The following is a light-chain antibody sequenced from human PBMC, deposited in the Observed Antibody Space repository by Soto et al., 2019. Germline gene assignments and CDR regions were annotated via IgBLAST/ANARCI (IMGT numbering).Light chain of an antibody. CDR3: HQRSTWPLT. CDR1: QSISSY. V-gene: IGKV3-11*01. Sequence: VLKKSQATLTLSPRERLTLSSRPSQSISSYLAWYEQKPDQAPRLLILDACNRATGIPDRFSGSGSGTDFTLTISSLEPEDVAVYYCHQRSTWPLTFGPGTKVDIK. J-gene: IGKJ3*01. CDR2: DAC.